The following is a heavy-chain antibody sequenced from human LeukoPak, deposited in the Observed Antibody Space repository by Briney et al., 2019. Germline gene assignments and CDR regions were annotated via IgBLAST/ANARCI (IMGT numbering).Heavy chain of an antibody. CDR1: AFTFSDHY. J-gene: IGHJ3*02. Sequence: PGGSLRLSCGASAFTFSDHYMDWVRQAPGKGLEWVGRIRNRAKSYTIEYAPSGKDRFTISRDDSRNSLYLQMNSLKTEDTAVYFCVRVANYYDSRGYSTDAFDIWGQGTMVTVSS. V-gene: IGHV3-72*01. CDR3: VRVANYYDSRGYSTDAFDI. D-gene: IGHD3-22*01. CDR2: IRNRAKSYTI.